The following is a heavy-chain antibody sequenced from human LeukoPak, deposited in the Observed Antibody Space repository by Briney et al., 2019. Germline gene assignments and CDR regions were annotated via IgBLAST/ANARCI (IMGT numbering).Heavy chain of an antibody. Sequence: ASVKVSFKATSYIRLVRQAPGQGLEWMRWSGSYAGDTYYAQKFQGRVTVTTDTSSSTAYMELRSLRSDDTAVYYCARDFWNFDDSRGYYRDFDSWGQGTLVTVSS. J-gene: IGHJ5*01. V-gene: IGHV1-18*01. D-gene: IGHD3-22*01. CDR3: ARDFWNFDDSRGYYRDFDS. CDR2: SGSYAGDT. CDR1: TSY.